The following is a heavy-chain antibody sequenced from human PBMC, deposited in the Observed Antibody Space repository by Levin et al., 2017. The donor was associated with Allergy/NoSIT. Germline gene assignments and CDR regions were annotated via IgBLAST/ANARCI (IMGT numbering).Heavy chain of an antibody. Sequence: GGSLRLSCAASGFTFSSYDMHWVRQATGKGLEWVSAIGTAGDTYYPGSVKGRFTISRENAKNSLYLQMNSLRAGDTAVYYCARGYDYIWGSGQYWYFDRWGRGTLVTVSS. CDR3: ARGYDYIWGSGQYWYFDR. CDR1: GFTFSSYD. J-gene: IGHJ2*01. V-gene: IGHV3-13*01. D-gene: IGHD3-16*01. CDR2: IGTAGDT.